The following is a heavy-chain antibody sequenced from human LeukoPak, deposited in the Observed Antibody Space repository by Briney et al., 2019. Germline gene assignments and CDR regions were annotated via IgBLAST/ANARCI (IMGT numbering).Heavy chain of an antibody. V-gene: IGHV5-51*01. J-gene: IGHJ4*02. CDR2: IYPGDSDS. Sequence: GESLKISCKVSGYSFSTYWIGWVRQMSGKGLECMGLIYPGDSDSRYSPSFQGQITISADKSISTAYLQWSSLKASDTAMYYCARSSGSGWSFFDYWGQGTLVTVSS. D-gene: IGHD6-19*01. CDR3: ARSSGSGWSFFDY. CDR1: GYSFSTYW.